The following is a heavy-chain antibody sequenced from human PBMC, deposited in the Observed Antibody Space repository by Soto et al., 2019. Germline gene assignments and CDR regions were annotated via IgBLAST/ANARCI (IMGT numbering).Heavy chain of an antibody. CDR2: IGMYHTHT. CDR1: GYTFIDYG. V-gene: IGHV1-18*04. CDR3: VIPDNTPPLTH. D-gene: IGHD3-16*02. Sequence: QIQMVQSGAEIKEPGASVKVSCKTSGYTFIDYGIDWVRQAPGQDLQWMGWIGMYHTHTKYTPQFQDRVTITSDTSTTTVYMELRSLRPADTATYSCVIPDNTPPLTHWRPGTRITVSS. J-gene: IGHJ4*02.